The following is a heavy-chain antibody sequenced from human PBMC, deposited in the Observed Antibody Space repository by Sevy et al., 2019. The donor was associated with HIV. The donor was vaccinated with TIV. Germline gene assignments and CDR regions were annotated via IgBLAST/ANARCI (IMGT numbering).Heavy chain of an antibody. J-gene: IGHJ4*02. D-gene: IGHD3-16*01. V-gene: IGHV3-48*03. CDR3: ARGESETVLIDTIYFHY. CDR1: GFTFSSYE. CDR2: ISSSGSTI. Sequence: GGSLRLSCAASGFTFSSYEMNWVRQAPGKGLEWVSYISSSGSTIYYADSVKGRFTISRDNAKNSLYLQMNSLRAEDTAVYYCARGESETVLIDTIYFHYWGQGTLVTVSS.